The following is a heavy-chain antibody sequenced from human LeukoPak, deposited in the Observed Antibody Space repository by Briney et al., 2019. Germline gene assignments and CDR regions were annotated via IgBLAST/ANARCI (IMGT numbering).Heavy chain of an antibody. Sequence: PSETLSLTCTVSGGSFSGYYWSWIRQPPGKGLEWIGEINHSGSTNYNPSLKSRVTISVDTSKNQFSLKLTSVTAADTAIYYCARTEGQLISWYFDLWGRGTHVTVSS. J-gene: IGHJ2*01. D-gene: IGHD1-1*01. V-gene: IGHV4-34*01. CDR2: INHSGST. CDR3: ARTEGQLISWYFDL. CDR1: GGSFSGYY.